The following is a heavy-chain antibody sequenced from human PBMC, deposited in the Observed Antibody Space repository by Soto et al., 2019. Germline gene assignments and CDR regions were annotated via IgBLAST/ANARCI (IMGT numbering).Heavy chain of an antibody. CDR3: ARIFRYCSSTSCHGHFAI. J-gene: IGHJ3*02. CDR1: GYTFTGYY. D-gene: IGHD2-2*01. Sequence: ASVKVSWKASGYTFTGYYMHWVRQAPGQGLEWMGWINPNSGGTNYAQKFQGWVTMTRDTSISTAYMELSRLRSDDTAVYYCARIFRYCSSTSCHGHFAIWGQGTMVTVSS. CDR2: INPNSGGT. V-gene: IGHV1-2*04.